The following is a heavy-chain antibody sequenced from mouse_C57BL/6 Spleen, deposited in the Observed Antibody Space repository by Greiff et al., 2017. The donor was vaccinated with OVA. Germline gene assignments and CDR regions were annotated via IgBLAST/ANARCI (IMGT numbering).Heavy chain of an antibody. CDR3: VRKEDDYDWDAMDY. Sequence: QVQLQQPGAELVMPGASVKLSCKASGYTFTSYWMHWVKQRPGQGLEWIGEIDPSDSYTNYNQKFKGKSTLTVDKSSSTAYMQLSSLTSEDSAVYDDVRKEDDYDWDAMDYWGQGTSVTVSS. CDR1: GYTFTSYW. CDR2: IDPSDSYT. V-gene: IGHV1-69*01. D-gene: IGHD2-4*01. J-gene: IGHJ4*01.